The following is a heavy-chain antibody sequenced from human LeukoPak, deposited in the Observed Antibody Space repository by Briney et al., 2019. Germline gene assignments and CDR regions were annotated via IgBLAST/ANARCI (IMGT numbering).Heavy chain of an antibody. D-gene: IGHD3-10*01. CDR3: ARDDYGSGSYHLGPNWFDP. CDR2: IYHSGST. Sequence: PSETLSLTCAVSGYSISSGYYWGWIRQPPGKGLEWIGSIYHSGSTYYNPSLKSRVTISVDTPKNQFSLKLSSVTAADTAVYYCARDDYGSGSYHLGPNWFDPWGQGTLVTVSS. V-gene: IGHV4-38-2*02. CDR1: GYSISSGYY. J-gene: IGHJ5*02.